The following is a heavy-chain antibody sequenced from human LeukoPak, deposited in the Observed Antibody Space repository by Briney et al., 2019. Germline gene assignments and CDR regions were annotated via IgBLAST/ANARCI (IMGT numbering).Heavy chain of an antibody. CDR1: GGTFGSYT. Sequence: ASVKVSCKAPGGTFGSYTINWVRQAPGQGLEWMGRSIPIFDRTNYARNFQGRVTITADKSTTTVYMELTSLRSDDTAVYYCSGDLNWHHDSWGQGTLVTVSS. D-gene: IGHD3-16*01. V-gene: IGHV1-69*08. CDR3: SGDLNWHHDS. J-gene: IGHJ5*02. CDR2: SIPIFDRT.